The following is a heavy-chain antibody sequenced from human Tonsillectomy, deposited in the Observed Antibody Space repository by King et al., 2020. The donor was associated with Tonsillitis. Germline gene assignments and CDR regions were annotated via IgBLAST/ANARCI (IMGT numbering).Heavy chain of an antibody. Sequence: VQLVESGGGVVQPGRSLRLSCAASGFTFSSYAMHWVRQAPGKGLEWVAGISYDGSNKYYEESVKGRFTISRDNSKNTLYLQMNSLRAEDTAVYYCARDGYPGFGYWGQGTLVTVSS. CDR1: GFTFSSYA. V-gene: IGHV3-30-3*01. CDR2: ISYDGSNK. J-gene: IGHJ4*02. D-gene: IGHD5-12*01. CDR3: ARDGYPGFGY.